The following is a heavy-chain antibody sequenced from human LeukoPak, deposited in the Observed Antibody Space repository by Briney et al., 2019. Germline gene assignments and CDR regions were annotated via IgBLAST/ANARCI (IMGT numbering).Heavy chain of an antibody. D-gene: IGHD1-26*01. Sequence: GESLKISCKGSGYSFSNYWIAWVRRMPGKGLEWMWIIFPADSDTRYSPSLQGQVTISVDKSINTAYLQWSSLKASDSAMYYCARPPVVGATSFDYWGQGTLVTVSS. V-gene: IGHV5-51*01. CDR2: IFPADSDT. J-gene: IGHJ4*02. CDR1: GYSFSNYW. CDR3: ARPPVVGATSFDY.